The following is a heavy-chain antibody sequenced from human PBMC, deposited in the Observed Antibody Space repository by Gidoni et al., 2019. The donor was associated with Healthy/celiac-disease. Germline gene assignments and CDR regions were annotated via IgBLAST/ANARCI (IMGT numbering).Heavy chain of an antibody. V-gene: IGHV2-5*01. D-gene: IGHD3-22*01. CDR2: IYWNDDK. Sequence: LEWLALIYWNDDKRYSPSLKSRLTITKDTSKNQVVLTMTNMDPVDTATYYCAHRPLGPYYYDSSGYYQLYYFDYWGQGTLVTVSS. CDR3: AHRPLGPYYYDSSGYYQLYYFDY. J-gene: IGHJ4*02.